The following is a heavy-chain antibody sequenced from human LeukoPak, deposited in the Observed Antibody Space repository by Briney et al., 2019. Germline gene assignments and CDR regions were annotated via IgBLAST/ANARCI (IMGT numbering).Heavy chain of an antibody. Sequence: ASVKVSCKASGYTFTGYYMRWVRQAPGQGLEWMGWINPNSGGTNYAQKFQGWVTMTRDTSISTAYMELSRLRSDDTAVYYCARGCGYYYDSSGYYCYWGQGTLVTVSS. J-gene: IGHJ4*02. CDR2: INPNSGGT. CDR3: ARGCGYYYDSSGYYCY. V-gene: IGHV1-2*04. D-gene: IGHD3-22*01. CDR1: GYTFTGYY.